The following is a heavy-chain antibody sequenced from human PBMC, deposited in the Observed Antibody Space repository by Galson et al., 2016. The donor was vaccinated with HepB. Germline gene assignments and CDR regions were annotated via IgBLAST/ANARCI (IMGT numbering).Heavy chain of an antibody. J-gene: IGHJ4*02. V-gene: IGHV3-66*01. CDR3: ARGYGSYHDY. CDR2: IYSGGST. CDR1: GFTVSSHY. D-gene: IGHD1-26*01. Sequence: SLRLSCAASGFTVSSHYMSWVRQAPGKGLEWVSVIYSGGSTYYADSVKGRFIISRDNSKNTVYLQMNSLRAEDTAVYYCARGYGSYHDYWGQGIQVTVSS.